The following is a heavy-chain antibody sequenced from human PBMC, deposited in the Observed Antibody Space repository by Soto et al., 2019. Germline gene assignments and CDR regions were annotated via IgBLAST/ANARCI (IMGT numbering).Heavy chain of an antibody. Sequence: QVQLQESGPGLAKPSQTLSLTCTVSGGSISSGDNYWSWIRQHPGKGLEWIAFIYYSGRTYYNPSLQSRVTISVDTSKNQFSLKLSSVTASDTAVYYCARAPQLLFYYYYYMDVWGKGTTVTVSS. J-gene: IGHJ6*03. CDR2: IYYSGRT. CDR1: GGSISSGDNY. CDR3: ARAPQLLFYYYYYMDV. V-gene: IGHV4-31*03. D-gene: IGHD2-2*01.